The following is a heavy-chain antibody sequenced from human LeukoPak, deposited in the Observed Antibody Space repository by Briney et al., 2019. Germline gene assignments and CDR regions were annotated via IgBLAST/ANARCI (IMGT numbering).Heavy chain of an antibody. CDR1: GFTFDDYA. CDR2: ISWNSGSI. J-gene: IGHJ4*02. D-gene: IGHD3-22*01. V-gene: IGHV3-9*01. Sequence: GGSLRLSSAASGFTFDDYAMHWVRQAPGKGLEWVSGISWNSGSIGYADSVKGRFTIPRDNAKNSLYLQMNSLRAEDTALYYCAKDISGWVSSGFDYWGQGTLVTVSS. CDR3: AKDISGWVSSGFDY.